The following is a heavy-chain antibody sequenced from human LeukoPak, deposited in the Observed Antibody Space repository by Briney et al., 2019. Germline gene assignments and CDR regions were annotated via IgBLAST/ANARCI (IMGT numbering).Heavy chain of an antibody. Sequence: SETLSLTCAVYGGSFSGYYWSWIRQPPGKGLEWIGEINHSGSTNYNPSLKSRVTIPVDTSKNQFSLKLSSVTAADTAVYYCARASTVTTPDYWGQGTLVTVSS. CDR3: ARASTVTTPDY. V-gene: IGHV4-34*01. D-gene: IGHD4-17*01. CDR1: GGSFSGYY. CDR2: INHSGST. J-gene: IGHJ4*02.